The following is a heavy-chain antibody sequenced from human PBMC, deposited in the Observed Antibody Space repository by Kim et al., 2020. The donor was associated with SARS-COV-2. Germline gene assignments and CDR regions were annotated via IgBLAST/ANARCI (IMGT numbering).Heavy chain of an antibody. CDR1: GGSFSGYY. V-gene: IGHV4-34*01. D-gene: IGHD3-16*01. Sequence: ETLSLTCAVYGGSFSGYYWSWIRQPPGKGLEWIGEINHSGSTNYNPSLKSRVTISVDTSKNQFSLKLSSVTAADTAVYYCARGGPSLPPVNYGAADLDVWGQGTTVTVSS. CDR3: ARGGPSLPPVNYGAADLDV. CDR2: INHSGST. J-gene: IGHJ6*02.